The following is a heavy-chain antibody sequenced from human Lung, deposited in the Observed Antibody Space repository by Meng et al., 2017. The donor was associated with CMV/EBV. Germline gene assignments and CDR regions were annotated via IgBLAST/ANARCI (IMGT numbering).Heavy chain of an antibody. CDR3: TRGRVSDAYDAFDI. J-gene: IGHJ3*02. V-gene: IGHV3-23*01. CDR1: GFTFSTYV. CDR2: ISGSSRGT. Sequence: GESLKISCAATGFTFSTYVMTWVCQAPGKGLEWVSSISGSSRGTYFADSVKGRFTTSRDNSKKMLYVQMNSLRVNDTAIYYCTRGRVSDAYDAFDIWGQGTMVTVSS. D-gene: IGHD3-16*01.